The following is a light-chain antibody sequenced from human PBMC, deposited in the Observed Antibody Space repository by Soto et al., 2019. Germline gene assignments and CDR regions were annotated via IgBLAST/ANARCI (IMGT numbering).Light chain of an antibody. Sequence: EIVLTQSPGTLSLSPGERVTRSCRASQSVSDNSLAWYQQKHGQAPRXXIYGASSRATGIPDRFSGSGSGTDLTITISSLQSEDFEVYYCQQYGNWLLTFGQGTKVDIK. V-gene: IGKV3-20*01. CDR2: GAS. CDR3: QQYGNWLLT. J-gene: IGKJ1*01. CDR1: QSVSDNS.